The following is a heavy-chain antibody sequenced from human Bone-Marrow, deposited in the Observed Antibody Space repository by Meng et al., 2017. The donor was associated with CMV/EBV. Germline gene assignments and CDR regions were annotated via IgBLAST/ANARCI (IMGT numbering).Heavy chain of an antibody. D-gene: IGHD6-13*01. CDR3: AKDIRRAAAATYDY. CDR2: ISWNSGSI. J-gene: IGHJ4*01. CDR1: GFTFDDYA. Sequence: SMKISCAASGFTFDDYAMHWVRQAPGKGLEWVSGISWNSGSIGYADSVKGRFNISRDNAKNSLYLQMNSLRAEDTALYYCAKDIRRAAAATYDYWGQGTLVTVSS. V-gene: IGHV3-9*01.